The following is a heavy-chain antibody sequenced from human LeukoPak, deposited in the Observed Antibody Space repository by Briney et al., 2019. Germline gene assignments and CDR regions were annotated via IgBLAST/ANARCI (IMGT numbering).Heavy chain of an antibody. CDR2: IYQSGST. CDR3: ARSEIDDYMRF. J-gene: IGHJ4*02. Sequence: SETLSLTCTVSGYSIANGYQWAWIRQPPGKRLEWIGSIYQSGSTYDNLSLKSRLTMSVDTSKNQFSLKMRSVTAADTAIYYCARSEIDDYMRFWGQGILVTVSS. CDR1: GYSIANGYQ. V-gene: IGHV4-38-2*02. D-gene: IGHD5-24*01.